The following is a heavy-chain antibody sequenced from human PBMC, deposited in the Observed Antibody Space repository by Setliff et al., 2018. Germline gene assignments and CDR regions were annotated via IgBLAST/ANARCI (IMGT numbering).Heavy chain of an antibody. CDR3: VREGVDSRSSTDYRYYMDV. CDR1: GGTFSSYG. CDR2: TIPMFGTT. J-gene: IGHJ6*03. Sequence: SVKVSCKASGGTFSSYGISWVRQAPGHGLEWMGGTIPMFGTTSYARQFQGRVTIITDESTSTAYMQLSSLGSEDTAVYYCVREGVDSRSSTDYRYYMDVWGKGTTVTVSS. D-gene: IGHD3-22*01. V-gene: IGHV1-69*05.